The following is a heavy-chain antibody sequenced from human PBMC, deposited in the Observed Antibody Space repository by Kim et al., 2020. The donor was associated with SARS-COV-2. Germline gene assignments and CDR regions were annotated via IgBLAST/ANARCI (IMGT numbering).Heavy chain of an antibody. V-gene: IGHV4-39*01. CDR3: ASLYSSSWTNY. D-gene: IGHD6-13*01. J-gene: IGHJ4*02. CDR2: ST. Sequence: STYYNPPLKSRVTRSVDTSKNQFSLKLSSVTAADTAVYYCASLYSSSWTNYWGQGTLVTVSS.